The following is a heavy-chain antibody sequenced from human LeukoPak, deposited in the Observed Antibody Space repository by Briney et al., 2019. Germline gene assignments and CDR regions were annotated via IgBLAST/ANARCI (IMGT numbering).Heavy chain of an antibody. CDR2: IYFSGST. CDR3: ARDSCSSTSCRKKFDN. CDR1: GDSISSANYY. V-gene: IGHV4-39*07. J-gene: IGHJ4*02. D-gene: IGHD2-2*01. Sequence: PSETLSLTCAVSGDSISSANYYWGWVRQPPGKGLEWIGSIYFSGSTYHNPSLKSRVTVSVETSKVHFSLKLSSVTAADTAVYYCARDSCSSTSCRKKFDNWGQGTLVTVSS.